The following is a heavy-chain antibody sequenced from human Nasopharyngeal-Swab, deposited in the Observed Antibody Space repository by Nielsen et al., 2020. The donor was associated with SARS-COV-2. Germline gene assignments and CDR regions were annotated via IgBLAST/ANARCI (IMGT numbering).Heavy chain of an antibody. Sequence: RQAPGKGLEWIGEINHSGSTNYNPSLKSRVTISVDTSKNQFSLKLSSVTAADTAAYYCAREAGLLVQGVSVGGWFDPWGQGTLVTVSS. D-gene: IGHD3-10*01. CDR3: AREAGLLVQGVSVGGWFDP. J-gene: IGHJ5*02. V-gene: IGHV4-34*01. CDR2: INHSGST.